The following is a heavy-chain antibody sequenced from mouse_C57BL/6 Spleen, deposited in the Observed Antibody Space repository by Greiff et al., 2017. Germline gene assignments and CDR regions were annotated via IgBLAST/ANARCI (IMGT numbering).Heavy chain of an antibody. Sequence: EVQLQQSRPELVKPGASVKIPCKAPGYTFTDYNMDWVKQSHGKSLEWIGDINPNNGGTIYNQKFNGKATLTLDQASSTAYMVLRRLTAEDTAVYYWARRITTVVATDAMGCWGQGGPVTVS. CDR3: ARRITTVVATDAMGC. D-gene: IGHD1-1*01. V-gene: IGHV1-18*01. J-gene: IGHJ4*01. CDR1: GYTFTDYN. CDR2: INPNNGGT.